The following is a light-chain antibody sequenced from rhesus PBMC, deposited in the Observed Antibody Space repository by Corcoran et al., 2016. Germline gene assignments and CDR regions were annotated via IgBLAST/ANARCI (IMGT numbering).Light chain of an antibody. V-gene: IGKV3-53*02. CDR3: HQYNTLFT. J-gene: IGKJ2*01. CDR1: QRVSSY. Sequence: QVILTQSPATLSLSLGERANLPCRASQRVSSYLSGYQQKPGQAPRILIYGASSRATGIPDRFSGSGSGTEFTLPISSLEPEDVGVYSCHQYNTLFTFGQGTKVEI. CDR2: GAS.